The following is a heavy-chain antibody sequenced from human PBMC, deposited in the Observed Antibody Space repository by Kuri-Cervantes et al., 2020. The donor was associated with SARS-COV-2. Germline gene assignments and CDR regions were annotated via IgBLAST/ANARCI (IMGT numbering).Heavy chain of an antibody. V-gene: IGHV3-30*02. J-gene: IGHJ4*02. CDR1: GFTFSSYG. CDR3: AAFLGYDILTGYYSTDY. Sequence: GGSLRLSCAASGFTFSSYGMHWVRQAPGKGLEWVAFIRYDGSNKYYADSVKGRFTISRDNAKNSLYLQMNSLRAEDTAVYYCAAFLGYDILTGYYSTDYWGQGTLVTVSS. CDR2: IRYDGSNK. D-gene: IGHD3-9*01.